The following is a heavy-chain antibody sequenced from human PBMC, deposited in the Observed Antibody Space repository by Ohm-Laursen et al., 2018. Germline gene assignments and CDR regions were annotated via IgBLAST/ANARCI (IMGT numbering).Heavy chain of an antibody. V-gene: IGHV3-7*01. Sequence: SLRLSCAASGFTFSTYAMSWVRQAPGKGLEWVANIKQDGSEQDYVDSVKGRFTISRDNAKNSLYLHVDSLRGEDTAVYYCARLRGGYDFDYWGQGTLVTVSS. J-gene: IGHJ4*02. CDR1: GFTFSTYA. D-gene: IGHD5-12*01. CDR2: IKQDGSEQ. CDR3: ARLRGGYDFDY.